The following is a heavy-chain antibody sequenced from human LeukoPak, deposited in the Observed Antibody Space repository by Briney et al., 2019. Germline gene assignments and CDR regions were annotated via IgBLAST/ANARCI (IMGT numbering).Heavy chain of an antibody. CDR2: ISTGGGST. CDR3: AKPRDSIVGTTTPTRLATLDI. J-gene: IGHJ3*02. Sequence: TGGSLRLSCAASGFTFSSNAMSWVRQAPGKGLEWVSAISTGGGSTYYADSVKGRFTISRDNPNNTLYLQMNNLRAEDTAVYYCAKPRDSIVGTTTPTRLATLDIWGQGTMVIVSS. D-gene: IGHD1-26*01. CDR1: GFTFSSNA. V-gene: IGHV3-23*01.